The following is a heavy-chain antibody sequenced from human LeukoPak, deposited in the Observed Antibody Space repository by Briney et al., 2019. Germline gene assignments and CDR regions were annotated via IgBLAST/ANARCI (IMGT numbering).Heavy chain of an antibody. V-gene: IGHV4-61*02. Sequence: PSETVSLTCTVSGGSISSGYYLSWIRQPAGKAPEWIGRFYVTGSTDYSPSLKSRVTISADTTKHQLSLRLSSVTAADTAVYNCAREPSTANWFVSCREGSLVTVSS. CDR1: GGSISSGYY. CDR2: FYVTGST. D-gene: IGHD4-17*01. J-gene: IGHJ5*01. CDR3: AREPSTANWFVS.